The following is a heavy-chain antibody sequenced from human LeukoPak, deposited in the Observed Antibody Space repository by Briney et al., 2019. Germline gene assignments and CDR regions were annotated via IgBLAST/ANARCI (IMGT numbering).Heavy chain of an antibody. CDR1: GFSLSTSRMR. J-gene: IGHJ4*02. Sequence: SVPAPVKPTQTLTLTCTFSGFSLSTSRMRVSWIRQPPGKALEWLARIDWDDDEFYSTSLKTRLTISKDTSKNQVVLTMANMDPVDTATYYCARKASSGYYFDYWGQGVLVTVSS. CDR2: IDWDDDE. V-gene: IGHV2-70*04. CDR3: ARKASSGYYFDY. D-gene: IGHD3-22*01.